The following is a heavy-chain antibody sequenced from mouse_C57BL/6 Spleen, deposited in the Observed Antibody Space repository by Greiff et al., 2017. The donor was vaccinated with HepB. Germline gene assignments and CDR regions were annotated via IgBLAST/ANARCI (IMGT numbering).Heavy chain of an antibody. Sequence: EVMLVESGGGLVQPGGSLKLSCAASGFTFSDYYMYWVRQTPEKRLEWVAYISNGGGSTYYPDTVKGRFTISRDNAKNTLYLQMSRLKSEDTAMYYCARHVGGYWYFDVWGTGTTVTVSS. CDR2: ISNGGGST. D-gene: IGHD1-1*02. J-gene: IGHJ1*03. V-gene: IGHV5-12*01. CDR3: ARHVGGYWYFDV. CDR1: GFTFSDYY.